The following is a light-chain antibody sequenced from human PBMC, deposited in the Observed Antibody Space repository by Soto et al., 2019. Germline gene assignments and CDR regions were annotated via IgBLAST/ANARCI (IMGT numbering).Light chain of an antibody. J-gene: IGKJ4*01. CDR3: HQYDSYPLT. Sequence: DIPMTQFPFTLSASVGDRVTITCRASQSISSWLAWYQQKLGKAPKLLISKASSLESGVPSRFSGSGSGTEFTLTISSLQPDDFATYYCHQYDSYPLTFGGGTKVEIK. CDR1: QSISSW. CDR2: KAS. V-gene: IGKV1-5*03.